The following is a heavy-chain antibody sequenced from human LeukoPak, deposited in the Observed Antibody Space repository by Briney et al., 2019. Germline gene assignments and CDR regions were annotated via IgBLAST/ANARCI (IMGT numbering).Heavy chain of an antibody. J-gene: IGHJ4*02. CDR3: AKGSSMGPISFYLDY. V-gene: IGHV1-3*04. CDR1: GYTFTTCA. D-gene: IGHD5-24*01. CDR2: INTGDGDT. Sequence: GASVKVSCKASGYTFTTCAIHWVRQAPGQRLEWMGLINTGDGDTIYSQKFQGRVTITRDTSANTAYLELDSLTSEDTAVYYCAKGSSMGPISFYLDYWGQGTLVIVSS.